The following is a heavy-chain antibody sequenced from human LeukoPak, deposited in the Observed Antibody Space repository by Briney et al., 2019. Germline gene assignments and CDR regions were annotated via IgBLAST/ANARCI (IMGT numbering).Heavy chain of an antibody. CDR3: AKVWDYFESSGDLF. D-gene: IGHD3-22*01. J-gene: IGHJ4*02. CDR1: GFMFFNYA. Sequence: PGGSLRLSCEGSGFMFFNYAMHWVRQAPGKGLEWVSGISGSGGQTYYADSVKGRFTISRDNSRKTLYLQMNSLRVEDTAVYYCAKVWDYFESSGDLFWGQGTLVTVSS. V-gene: IGHV3-23*01. CDR2: ISGSGGQT.